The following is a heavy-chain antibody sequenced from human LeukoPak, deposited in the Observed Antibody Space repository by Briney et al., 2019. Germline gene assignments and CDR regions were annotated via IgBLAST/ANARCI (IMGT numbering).Heavy chain of an antibody. CDR1: GGSISSYY. V-gene: IGHV4-59*01. Sequence: SETLSLTCTVSGGSISSYYWSWIRQPPGKGLEWIGYIYYSGSTNYNPSLKSRVTISVDTSKNQFSLKLSSVTAADTAVYCCARGVQVEDYGDRNDAFDIWGQGTMVTVSS. CDR3: ARGVQVEDYGDRNDAFDI. CDR2: IYYSGST. D-gene: IGHD4-17*01. J-gene: IGHJ3*02.